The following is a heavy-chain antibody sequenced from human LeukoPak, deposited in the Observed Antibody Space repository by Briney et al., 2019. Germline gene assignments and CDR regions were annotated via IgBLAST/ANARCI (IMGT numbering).Heavy chain of an antibody. CDR2: ISSSGSTI. D-gene: IGHD2-15*01. CDR3: ARGDCSGGSCYLSLTTIDY. J-gene: IGHJ4*02. Sequence: GGSLRLSCAASGFTFSDYYMSWIRQAPGKGLEWVSYISSSGSTIYYADSVKGRFTISRDNAKNSLYLQMNSLRAEDTAVYYCARGDCSGGSCYLSLTTIDYWGQGTLVTVSS. CDR1: GFTFSDYY. V-gene: IGHV3-11*04.